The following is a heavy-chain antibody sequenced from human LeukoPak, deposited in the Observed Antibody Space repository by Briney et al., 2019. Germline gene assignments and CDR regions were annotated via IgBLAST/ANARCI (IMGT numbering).Heavy chain of an antibody. V-gene: IGHV3-23*01. CDR2: ISGSGGST. Sequence: LAGGSLRLSCVASGFTFSTNAMSWVRQAPGKGLEWVSGISGSGGSTYYADSVKGRFTISRDNSKNTLYLQMNSLRAEDTAVYYCAKDPIAGGYYGFDCWGQGTLVTVSS. CDR3: AKDPIAGGYYGFDC. CDR1: GFTFSTNA. J-gene: IGHJ4*02. D-gene: IGHD3-22*01.